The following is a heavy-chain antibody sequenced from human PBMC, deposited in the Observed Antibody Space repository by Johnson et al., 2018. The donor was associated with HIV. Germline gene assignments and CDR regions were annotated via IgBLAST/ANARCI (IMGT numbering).Heavy chain of an antibody. CDR1: GVSFSNYA. V-gene: IGHV3-33*01. CDR3: ARDGVVPDAFDI. Sequence: QVQLVESGGGVVQSGRSLRLSCAASGVSFSNYAMHWVRQAPGKGLEWVAVIWFDGSKKYYADSVKGRFTISRDNAKNSLYLQMNSLRAEDTAVYYCARDGVVPDAFDIWGQGTMVTVSS. J-gene: IGHJ3*02. CDR2: IWFDGSKK. D-gene: IGHD3-16*01.